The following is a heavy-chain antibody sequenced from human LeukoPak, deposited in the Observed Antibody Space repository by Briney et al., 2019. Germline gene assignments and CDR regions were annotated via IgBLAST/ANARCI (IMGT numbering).Heavy chain of an antibody. D-gene: IGHD6-13*01. V-gene: IGHV3-73*01. Sequence: SGGSLRLSCAASGFTFSGSAMHWFRQASGKGLEWVGRIRSKANSYATAYAASVKGRFTISRDDSKNTAYLQMNSLKTEDTAVYYSTSTRVAAAGTFDPWGQGTLVTVSS. CDR2: IRSKANSYAT. CDR1: GFTFSGSA. J-gene: IGHJ5*02. CDR3: TSTRVAAAGTFDP.